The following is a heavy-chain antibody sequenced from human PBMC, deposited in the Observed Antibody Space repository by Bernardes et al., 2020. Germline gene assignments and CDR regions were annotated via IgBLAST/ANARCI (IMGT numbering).Heavy chain of an antibody. CDR1: GDSISSSNW. V-gene: IGHV4-4*02. Sequence: SETLSLTCAVSGDSISSSNWWSWVRQPPGKGLEWIGEISHSGSTNYNPSLKSRVIVSVDKSKNQFSLELSSVTAADTAVYYCASRPRVVASRVESWGQGTLVTVSS. CDR3: ASRPRVVASRVES. D-gene: IGHD3-3*01. J-gene: IGHJ5*02. CDR2: ISHSGST.